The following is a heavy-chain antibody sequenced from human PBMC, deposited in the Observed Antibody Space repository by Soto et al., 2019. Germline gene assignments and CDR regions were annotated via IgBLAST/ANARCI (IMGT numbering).Heavy chain of an antibody. CDR3: ARGPISGTTFIHYGMDV. CDR2: IYYSGST. Sequence: QVQLQESGPGLVKPSQTLSLTCTVSGGSISSGGYYWSWIRQHPGKGLEWIGYIYYSGSTYYNPSLKSRVTISVDTSKNQFSLKLSSVTAADTAVYYCARGPISGTTFIHYGMDVWGQGTTVTVSS. J-gene: IGHJ6*02. V-gene: IGHV4-31*03. CDR1: GGSISSGGYY. D-gene: IGHD1-7*01.